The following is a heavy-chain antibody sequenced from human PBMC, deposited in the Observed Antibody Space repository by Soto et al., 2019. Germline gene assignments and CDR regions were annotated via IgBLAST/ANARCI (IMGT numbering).Heavy chain of an antibody. J-gene: IGHJ6*02. V-gene: IGHV1-69*01. Sequence: QVQLVQSGAEVKKPGSSVKVSCKASGGTFSSYAISWVRQAPGQGLEWMGGIIPIFGTANYAQKFQGRVTITADESTNTAYMELSSLRSEDTAGYYRARKMRGGDYYYYGMDVWGQGTTVTVSS. CDR3: ARKMRGGDYYYYGMDV. CDR2: IIPIFGTA. D-gene: IGHD3-10*01. CDR1: GGTFSSYA.